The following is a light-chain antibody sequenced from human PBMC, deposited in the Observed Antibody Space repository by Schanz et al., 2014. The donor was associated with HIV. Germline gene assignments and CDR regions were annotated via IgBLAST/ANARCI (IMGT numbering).Light chain of an antibody. CDR2: KAS. J-gene: IGKJ5*01. Sequence: DIQMTQSPSTLSASVGDRVTITCRASQSISSWLAWYQQKPGKAPKLLIYKASSLESGVPSRFSGSGSGTKFTLTISSLQPDDFATYYCQQYNSDSITFGQGTRLEIK. CDR1: QSISSW. CDR3: QQYNSDSIT. V-gene: IGKV1-5*03.